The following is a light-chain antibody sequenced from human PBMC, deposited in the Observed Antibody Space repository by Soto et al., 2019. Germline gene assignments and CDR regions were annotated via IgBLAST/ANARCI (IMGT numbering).Light chain of an antibody. V-gene: IGLV2-14*03. J-gene: IGLJ1*01. CDR1: SSDVGRYNY. CDR2: DVS. Sequence: QSALAQPASVSGSPGQSITISCTGTSSDVGRYNYVSWYQQHPGKAPKLTIYDVSSRPSGVSSRFSGSKSGITASLTISGLQAEDEADYYCGSFTSSSTYVFGTGTKLTVL. CDR3: GSFTSSSTYV.